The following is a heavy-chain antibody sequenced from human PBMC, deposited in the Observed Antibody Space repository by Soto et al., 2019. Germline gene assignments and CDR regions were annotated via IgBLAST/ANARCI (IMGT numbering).Heavy chain of an antibody. CDR2: INHSGST. CDR1: GESFSGYY. V-gene: IGHV4-34*01. CDR3: VCWFDP. D-gene: IGHD3-10*02. J-gene: IGHJ5*02. Sequence: SETLSLTCAVYGESFSGYYWGWIRQPPGKGLEWIGEINHSGSTNYNPSLKSRVTISVDTSKNQFSLKLSSVTAADTAVYYCVCWFDPWGQGTLVTVS.